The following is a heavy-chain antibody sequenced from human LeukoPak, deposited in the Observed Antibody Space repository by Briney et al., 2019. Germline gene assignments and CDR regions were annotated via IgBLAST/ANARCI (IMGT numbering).Heavy chain of an antibody. V-gene: IGHV1-69*13. Sequence: GASVKVSCKASGGTFSSYAISWVRQAPGQGLEWMGGIIPIFGTANYAQKFQGRVTITADESTSTAYMELSSLRSEDTAVYYCARAEYYYDSSGLDLIAFDIWGQGTMVTVSS. CDR2: IIPIFGTA. D-gene: IGHD3-22*01. CDR3: ARAEYYYDSSGLDLIAFDI. J-gene: IGHJ3*02. CDR1: GGTFSSYA.